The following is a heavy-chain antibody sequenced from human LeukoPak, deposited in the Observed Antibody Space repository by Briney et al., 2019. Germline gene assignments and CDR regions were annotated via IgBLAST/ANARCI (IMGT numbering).Heavy chain of an antibody. V-gene: IGHV4-39*07. CDR1: GGSISSNNYY. CDR2: VDNSGST. Sequence: SETLSLTCTVSGGSISSNNYYWGWIRQPPGKGLEWIGSVDNSGSTYYNPSLRSRVTTSIDTSNNQFSLQVYSVTAADTAVYYCARDIAIPWFFLWGQGILLTVSS. CDR3: ARDIAIPWFFL. D-gene: IGHD3-9*01. J-gene: IGHJ4*02.